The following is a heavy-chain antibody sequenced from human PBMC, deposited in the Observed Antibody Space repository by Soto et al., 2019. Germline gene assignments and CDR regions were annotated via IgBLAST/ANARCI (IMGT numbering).Heavy chain of an antibody. J-gene: IGHJ3*02. CDR2: ITADGGT. CDR1: EFTVSGHA. CDR3: APHVSCSGGSCQYDAFAI. Sequence: EVQVLESGGGLVQPGGSLRLSCEGSEFTVSGHAMTWIRQAPGYGPDWVSTITADGGTYYADSVKGRFAMSRDTSETTLYLQITSLGAEDTAAYYCAPHVSCSGGSCQYDAFAIRGQGTIVTVSS. D-gene: IGHD2-15*01. V-gene: IGHV3-23*01.